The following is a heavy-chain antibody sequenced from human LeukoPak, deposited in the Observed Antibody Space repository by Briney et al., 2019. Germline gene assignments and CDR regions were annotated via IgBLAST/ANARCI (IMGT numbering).Heavy chain of an antibody. V-gene: IGHV3-23*01. CDR1: GFTFSSYA. D-gene: IGHD5-18*01. CDR3: AKAQEKSDDYRLVDTDYFDY. Sequence: GGPLRLSCAASGFTFSSYAMSWVRQAPGKGLEWVSAISGSGGSTYYADSVKGRFTISRDNSKNTLYLQMNSLRAEDTAVYYCAKAQEKSDDYRLVDTDYFDYWGQGTLVTVSS. CDR2: ISGSGGST. J-gene: IGHJ4*02.